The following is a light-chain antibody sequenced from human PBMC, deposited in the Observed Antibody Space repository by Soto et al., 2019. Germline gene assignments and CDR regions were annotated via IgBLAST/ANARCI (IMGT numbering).Light chain of an antibody. J-gene: IGLJ2*01. CDR1: SSDIGGYNY. Sequence: QSALTQPASVSGSPGQSITISCTGTSSDIGGYNYVSWYQQHPGEAPKLIIYEVRNRPSGVSNRFSGSKSGNTASLTISALQAEDEADYYCSSYASSSTIFAGGTKLTVL. CDR2: EVR. CDR3: SSYASSSTI. V-gene: IGLV2-14*01.